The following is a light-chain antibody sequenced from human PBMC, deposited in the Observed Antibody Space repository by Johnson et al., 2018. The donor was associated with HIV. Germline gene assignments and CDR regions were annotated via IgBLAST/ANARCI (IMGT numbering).Light chain of an antibody. CDR3: GTWDSSLNAFV. CDR1: SSNIGNNY. Sequence: QSVLTQPPSVSAAPGQKVTISCSGSSSNIGNNYVSWYQQLPATAPKLLIYDNNKRPSGIPDRFSGSKSGTSATLGITGLQTGDEADYYCGTWDSSLNAFVFGAGTRVTVL. J-gene: IGLJ1*01. V-gene: IGLV1-51*01. CDR2: DNN.